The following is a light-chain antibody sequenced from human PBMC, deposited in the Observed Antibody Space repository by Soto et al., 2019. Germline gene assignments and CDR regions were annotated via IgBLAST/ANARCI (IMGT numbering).Light chain of an antibody. CDR2: EVS. V-gene: IGLV2-8*01. Sequence: QSVLTQPPSASGSPGQSVTISCTGTSSDVGDYNYVSWYQQHPGKAPKLMIYEVSKRPSGVPDRFSGSKSGNTASLTVSGLQAEDEAYYYCSSYAGSNNLVFGGGTKLTVL. CDR1: SSDVGDYNY. CDR3: SSYAGSNNLV. J-gene: IGLJ3*02.